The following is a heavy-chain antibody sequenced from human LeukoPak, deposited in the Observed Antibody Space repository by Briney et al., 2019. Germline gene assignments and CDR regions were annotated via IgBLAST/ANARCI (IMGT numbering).Heavy chain of an antibody. CDR3: ARFTKYDGGGSYLDI. Sequence: SETLSLTCTVSGGSISSYYWSWIRQPPGKGLEWIGHIYSSGSTTDNPSLKSRVTISVDTSKNQFSLRMSSVTAADTAVYYCARFTKYDGGGSYLDIWGQGAMVTVSS. D-gene: IGHD3-22*01. V-gene: IGHV4-59*13. CDR1: GGSISSYY. CDR2: IYSSGST. J-gene: IGHJ3*02.